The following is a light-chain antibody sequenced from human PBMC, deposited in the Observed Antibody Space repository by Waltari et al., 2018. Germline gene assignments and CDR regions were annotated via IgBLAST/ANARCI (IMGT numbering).Light chain of an antibody. CDR3: CSYAGDSTLI. CDR2: DVN. Sequence: QSALTQPASVSGSPGPSITIPCTGTSSNVGGYTLVSWYQQHPGKAPQLIIYDVNKRPSGISHRFSGSKSGNTASLTISGLQADDESDYYCCSYAGDSTLIFGGGTKLTVL. J-gene: IGLJ2*01. V-gene: IGLV2-23*02. CDR1: SSNVGGYTL.